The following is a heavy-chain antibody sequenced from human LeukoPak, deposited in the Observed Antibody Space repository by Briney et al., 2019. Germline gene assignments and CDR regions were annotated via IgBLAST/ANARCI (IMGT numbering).Heavy chain of an antibody. CDR2: INWNGGST. CDR3: ARGSGTCSSTSCQLRFDP. Sequence: GGSLGLSCAASGFTFDDYGMSWVRQAPGKGLEWVSGINWNGGSTGYADSVKGRFTISRDNAKNSLYLQMNSLRAEDTALYYCARGSGTCSSTSCQLRFDPWGQGTLVTVSS. CDR1: GFTFDDYG. J-gene: IGHJ5*02. V-gene: IGHV3-20*04. D-gene: IGHD2-2*01.